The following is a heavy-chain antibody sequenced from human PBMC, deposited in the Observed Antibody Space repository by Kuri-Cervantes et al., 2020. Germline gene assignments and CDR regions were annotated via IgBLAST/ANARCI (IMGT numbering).Heavy chain of an antibody. Sequence: ASVKVSCKASGYTFTSYDINWVRQATGQGLEWMGWMNPNSGNTGYAQKFQGRVTLTRDTSITTAYMEVSRLTSDDTAVYYCAREPRPGSGYSDYWGQGTLVTVSS. CDR3: AREPRPGSGYSDY. CDR1: GYTFTSYD. D-gene: IGHD3-10*01. CDR2: MNPNSGNT. J-gene: IGHJ4*02. V-gene: IGHV1-8*02.